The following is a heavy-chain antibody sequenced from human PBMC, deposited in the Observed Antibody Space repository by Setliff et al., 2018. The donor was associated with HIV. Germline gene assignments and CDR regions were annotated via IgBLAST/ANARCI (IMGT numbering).Heavy chain of an antibody. Sequence: GGSLRLSCAASGFTVSSKYMNWVRQAPGKGLEWVSVIYSGGSTYYAGSVKGRFTISRDNSKNTLYLQMNRLRAEDTAVHYCARDSSDYYSGAFDIWGQGTMVTVSS. V-gene: IGHV3-66*01. D-gene: IGHD4-17*01. CDR1: GFTVSSKY. J-gene: IGHJ3*02. CDR2: IYSGGST. CDR3: ARDSSDYYSGAFDI.